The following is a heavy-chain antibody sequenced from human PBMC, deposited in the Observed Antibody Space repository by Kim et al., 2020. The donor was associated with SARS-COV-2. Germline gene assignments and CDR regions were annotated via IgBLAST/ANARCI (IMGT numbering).Heavy chain of an antibody. CDR2: IDWDDDK. CDR3: ARMSVNFATAGPIDY. V-gene: IGHV2-70*01. J-gene: IGHJ4*02. Sequence: SGPTLVNPTQTLTLTCTFSGFSLSTSGVCVSWIRQPPGKALEWLALIDWDDDKYYSTSLKTRVTISKGTSKNQVVLTVTNMDPGDTATYYCARMSVNFATAGPIDYWGQGTLVTASS. D-gene: IGHD6-13*01. CDR1: GFSLSTSGVC.